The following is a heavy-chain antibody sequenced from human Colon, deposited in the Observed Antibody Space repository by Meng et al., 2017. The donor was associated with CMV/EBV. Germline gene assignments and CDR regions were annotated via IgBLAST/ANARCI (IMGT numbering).Heavy chain of an antibody. Sequence: GSLRLSCAASGFTFSSYAMTWVRQAPGKGLEWIGFIYYSGRTIYNPSLKSRVTMSVDTSENQFSLKLTSVTAADAAVYFCAKVGLGASTEIYYFDYWGQGALVTVSS. V-gene: IGHV4-59*01. J-gene: IGHJ4*02. D-gene: IGHD1-26*01. CDR3: AKVGLGASTEIYYFDY. CDR2: IYYSGRT. CDR1: GFTFSSYA.